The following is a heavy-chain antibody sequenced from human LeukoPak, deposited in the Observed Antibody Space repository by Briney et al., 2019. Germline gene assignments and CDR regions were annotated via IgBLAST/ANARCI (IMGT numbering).Heavy chain of an antibody. J-gene: IGHJ5*02. V-gene: IGHV1-46*01. CDR1: GYTFTTYY. Sequence: ASVKVSCKASGYTFTTYYMHWVRQAPGQGLEWMGIINPSDGSTTYPQKFQGRVTMTRDTSISTAYMELSRLRSDDTAVYYCARMGCSGGSCSNNWFDPWGQGTLVTVSS. CDR3: ARMGCSGGSCSNNWFDP. CDR2: INPSDGST. D-gene: IGHD2-15*01.